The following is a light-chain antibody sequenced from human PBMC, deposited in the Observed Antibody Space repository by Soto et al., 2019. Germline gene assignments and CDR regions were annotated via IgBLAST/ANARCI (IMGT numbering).Light chain of an antibody. J-gene: IGKJ5*01. CDR1: RSVGSSY. V-gene: IGKV3-20*01. CDR2: GAT. Sequence: EMVLTKSPGTLSLSRGESTAGSCRASRSVGSSYLAWYQHKPGKAPRLLIYGATSRATGIPDRFSGSGSGTDFTLTISRLETEDFAVYFCQQYNYLITFGQGTRLEIK. CDR3: QQYNYLIT.